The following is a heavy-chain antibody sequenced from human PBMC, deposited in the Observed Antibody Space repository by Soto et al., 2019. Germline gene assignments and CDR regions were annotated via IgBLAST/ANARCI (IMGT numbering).Heavy chain of an antibody. D-gene: IGHD2-15*01. CDR1: GYSFTSYW. Sequence: PGASLKISCKGSGYSFTSYWIGWVRQMPGKGLEWMGSSYPGDSDTRYSPSFQGQVTISADKSISTAYLQWSSLKASDTAMYYCAREVAMAGAIEYWGQGTLVTVAS. V-gene: IGHV5-51*01. CDR3: AREVAMAGAIEY. J-gene: IGHJ4*02. CDR2: SYPGDSDT.